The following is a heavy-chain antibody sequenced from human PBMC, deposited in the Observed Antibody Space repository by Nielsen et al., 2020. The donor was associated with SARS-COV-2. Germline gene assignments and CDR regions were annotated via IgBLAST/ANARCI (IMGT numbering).Heavy chain of an antibody. CDR1: GFTFGDYA. Sequence: GGSLRLSCTASGFTFGDYAMSWVRQAPGKGLEWVGFIRSKAYGGTTEYAASVKGRFTISRDDSKSIAYLQMNSLKTEDTAVYYCTTVAAGTSYYFDYWGQGTLVTVSS. CDR2: IRSKAYGGTT. D-gene: IGHD6-13*01. J-gene: IGHJ4*02. V-gene: IGHV3-49*04. CDR3: TTVAAGTSYYFDY.